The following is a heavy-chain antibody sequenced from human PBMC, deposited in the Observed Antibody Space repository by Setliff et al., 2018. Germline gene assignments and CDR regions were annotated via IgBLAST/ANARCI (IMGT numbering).Heavy chain of an antibody. CDR3: AREKVVVVSATSYHYYMDV. CDR2: IIPLFGTT. Sequence: SVKVSCKASGGTFSSIGISWVRQAPGQGLEWMGGIIPLFGTTNYAQEFQGRVTITTDESTNTAYMELSSLRSEDTAMYYCAREKVVVVSATSYHYYMDVWGKGTTVTVSS. CDR1: GGTFSSIG. V-gene: IGHV1-69*05. D-gene: IGHD2-15*01. J-gene: IGHJ6*03.